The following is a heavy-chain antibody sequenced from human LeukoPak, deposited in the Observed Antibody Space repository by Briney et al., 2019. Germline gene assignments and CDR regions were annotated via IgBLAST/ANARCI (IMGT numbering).Heavy chain of an antibody. CDR2: INPNSGGT. Sequence: ASVKVSCKTSGYAFTSYSMNWVRQAPGQGLEWMGWINPNSGGTNYAQKFQGRVTMTRDTSISTAYMELSRLRSDDTAVYYCARDLFYGDSALDYWGQGTLVTVSS. CDR1: GYAFTSYS. CDR3: ARDLFYGDSALDY. V-gene: IGHV1-2*02. D-gene: IGHD4-17*01. J-gene: IGHJ4*02.